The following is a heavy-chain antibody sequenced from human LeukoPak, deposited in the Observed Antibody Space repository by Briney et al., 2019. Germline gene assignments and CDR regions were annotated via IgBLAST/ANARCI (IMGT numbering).Heavy chain of an antibody. V-gene: IGHV3-23*01. CDR1: GFTFSSYA. D-gene: IGHD3-10*01. J-gene: IGHJ1*01. CDR3: AKYFASGSYYKSSH. Sequence: GGSLRLSCAASGFTFSSYAMSWVRQAPGKGLEWVSTISGSGAYTYYADSVKGRFTISRDNSKNTLYLQMNSLRAEDTAVYYCAKYFASGSYYKSSHWGQGTLVTVSS. CDR2: ISGSGAYT.